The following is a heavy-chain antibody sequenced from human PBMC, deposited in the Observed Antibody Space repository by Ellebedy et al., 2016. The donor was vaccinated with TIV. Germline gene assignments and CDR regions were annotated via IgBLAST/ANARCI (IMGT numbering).Heavy chain of an antibody. V-gene: IGHV3-33*01. CDR3: ARGSQFRNWLDP. J-gene: IGHJ5*02. Sequence: GESLKISCAASGFTFSSYGMHWVRQAPGKGLEWVAVIWYDGSYKYYLDSVKGRFTISRDNSKNTLYLQMNSLRVEDTAVYYCARGSQFRNWLDPWGQGTLVTASS. CDR2: IWYDGSYK. D-gene: IGHD1-26*01. CDR1: GFTFSSYG.